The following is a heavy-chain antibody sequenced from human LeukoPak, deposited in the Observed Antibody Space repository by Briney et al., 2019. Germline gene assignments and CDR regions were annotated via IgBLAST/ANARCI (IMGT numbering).Heavy chain of an antibody. D-gene: IGHD3-22*01. CDR2: MYYSGST. CDR1: GGSISSGDYY. V-gene: IGHV4-30-4*01. CDR3: ARPYYYDSRIDP. Sequence: KPSQTLSLTCTVSGGSISSGDYYWSWIRQPPGKGLEWIAYMYYSGSTYYNPSLKSRVTMSADTSKNQLSLKLSSVTAADTAVYYCARPYYYDSRIDPWGQGIQVTVSS. J-gene: IGHJ5*02.